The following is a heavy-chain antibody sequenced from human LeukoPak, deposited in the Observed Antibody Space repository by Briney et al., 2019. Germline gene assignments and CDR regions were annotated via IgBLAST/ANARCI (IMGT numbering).Heavy chain of an antibody. V-gene: IGHV4-59*08. J-gene: IGHJ4*02. CDR3: ARLDCLSNECYNY. CDR2: INYSGRS. D-gene: IGHD2/OR15-2a*01. CDR1: GNSITSDF. Sequence: SETLSLTCSVSGNSITSDFWSWIRQSPGKGLEWIGYINYSGRSEYDPSLKSRVTISVDRSTKRVSLKMRSVTAANTAVYYCARLDCLSNECYNYWAVGALVTVSS.